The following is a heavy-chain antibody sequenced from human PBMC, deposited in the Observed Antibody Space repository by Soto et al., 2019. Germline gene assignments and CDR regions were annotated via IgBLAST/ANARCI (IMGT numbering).Heavy chain of an antibody. CDR3: ARDLLGDTAMAPFDY. CDR2: ISAYNGNT. D-gene: IGHD5-18*01. J-gene: IGHJ4*02. V-gene: IGHV1-18*01. CDR1: GYTFTSYG. Sequence: ASVKVSYKASGYTFTSYGISWVRQAPGQGLEWMGWISAYNGNTNYAQKLQGRVTMTTDTSTSTAYMELRSLRSDDTAVYYCARDLLGDTAMAPFDYWGQGTLVTVSS.